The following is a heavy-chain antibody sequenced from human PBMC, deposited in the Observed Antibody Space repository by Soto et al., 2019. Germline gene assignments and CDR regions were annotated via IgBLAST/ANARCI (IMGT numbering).Heavy chain of an antibody. V-gene: IGHV1-18*01. CDR1: GYTFTSYG. CDR2: ISAYNGNT. D-gene: IGHD3-3*01. J-gene: IGHJ5*02. CDR3: ARDYRGYDFWSGYYTQFDP. Sequence: VPLVQSGAEVKKPGASVKVSCKASGYTFTSYGISWVRQAPGQGLERMGWISAYNGNTNYAQKPQGRATMTTDTSTSTAYMELRSLRADDTAVYYCARDYRGYDFWSGYYTQFDPWGQGTLVTVSS.